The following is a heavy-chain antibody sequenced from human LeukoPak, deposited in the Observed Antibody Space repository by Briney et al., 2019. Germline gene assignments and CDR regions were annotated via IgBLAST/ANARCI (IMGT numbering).Heavy chain of an antibody. J-gene: IGHJ5*02. CDR2: FSTSGSYI. V-gene: IGHV3-21*01. CDR1: GFILSDFD. CDR3: ARGNYDFAYDP. D-gene: IGHD3-3*01. Sequence: GGSLRLSCAASGFILSDFDMNWVRQAPGKGLGWISYFSTSGSYIHYADSVKGRFTISRDDAKNSLYLHLDSLTVADTAVYFCARGNYDFAYDPWGQGTLVTVSS.